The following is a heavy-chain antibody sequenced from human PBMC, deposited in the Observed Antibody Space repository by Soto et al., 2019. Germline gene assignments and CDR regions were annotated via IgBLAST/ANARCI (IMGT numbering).Heavy chain of an antibody. CDR1: GGTFSGYY. CDR3: ARGPKKLIY. CDR2: INHSGST. J-gene: IGHJ4*02. V-gene: IGHV4-34*01. D-gene: IGHD1-1*01. Sequence: SETLSLTCAVSGGTFSGYYWTWIRQPPGKGLEWIGEINHSGSTNYNPSLKSRVTISIDTSKSQFSLNVTSVSAADTAVYYCARGPKKLIYWGQGTLVTVSS.